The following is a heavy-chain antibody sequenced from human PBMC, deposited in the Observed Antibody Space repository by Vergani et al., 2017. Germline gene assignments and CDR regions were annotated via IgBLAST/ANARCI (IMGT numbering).Heavy chain of an antibody. CDR1: GYTFTDYY. D-gene: IGHD6-19*01. J-gene: IGHJ4*02. Sequence: EVQLVQSGAEVQKPGATVKISCKVSGYTFTDYYMHWVQQAPGKGLEWLGLVDPEDGETIYAEKFQGRVTITTETSTDTAYMELSSLGSEDTAVYYCARSGAVAGSRWRIDYWGQGTLVTVSS. V-gene: IGHV1-69-2*01. CDR3: ARSGAVAGSRWRIDY. CDR2: VDPEDGET.